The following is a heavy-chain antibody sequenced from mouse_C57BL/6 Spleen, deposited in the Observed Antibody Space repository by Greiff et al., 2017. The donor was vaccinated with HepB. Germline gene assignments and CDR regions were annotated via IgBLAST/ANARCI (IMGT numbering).Heavy chain of an antibody. J-gene: IGHJ1*03. D-gene: IGHD1-1*01. CDR1: GYTFTSYW. CDR2: IDPSDSYT. Sequence: QVQLQQSGAELVKPGASVKLSCKASGYTFTSYWMQWVKQRPGQGLEWIGEIDPSDSYTNYNQKFKGKATLTVDTSSSTAYMQLSSLTSEDSAVYYCARSPFITTVVARYFDVWGTGTTVTVSS. V-gene: IGHV1-50*01. CDR3: ARSPFITTVVARYFDV.